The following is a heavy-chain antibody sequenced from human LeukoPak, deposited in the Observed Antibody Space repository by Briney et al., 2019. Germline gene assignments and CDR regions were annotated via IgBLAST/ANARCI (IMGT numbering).Heavy chain of an antibody. J-gene: IGHJ4*02. V-gene: IGHV3-74*01. D-gene: IGHD4-23*01. CDR2: INTDGSTT. CDR1: VFTVSRYC. CDR3: ARGNYGGNVYDS. Sequence: GGSLRLSCVASVFTVSRYCMHWVRQAPGKGLVWVSHINTDGSTTTYADSVKGRFTISRDNAMNTLYLQMNSLRADDSAVYFCARGNYGGNVYDSWGQGTLVTVSS.